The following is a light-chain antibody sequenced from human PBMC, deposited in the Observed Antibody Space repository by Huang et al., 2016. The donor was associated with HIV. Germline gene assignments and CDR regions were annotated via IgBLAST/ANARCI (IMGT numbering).Light chain of an antibody. Sequence: DIVMTQSPDSLAVSLGERATINCKSSQSVLYRSNNKNYLAWYQQKPGQPPKLIIYWASTRESGVPDRFTGSGSGTDFSLTISSLQAEDVAVYYCQQYDTSPWTFGQGTKVEIK. J-gene: IGKJ1*01. CDR3: QQYDTSPWT. CDR2: WAS. CDR1: QSVLYRSNNKNY. V-gene: IGKV4-1*01.